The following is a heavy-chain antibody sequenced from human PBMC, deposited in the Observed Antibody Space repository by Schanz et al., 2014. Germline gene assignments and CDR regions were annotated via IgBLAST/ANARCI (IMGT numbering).Heavy chain of an antibody. CDR2: IKKDGSEK. Sequence: EVQLVESGGGLVQPGGSLRLSCVASGFSFSDSFMSWIRQTPEKGLEWVANIKKDGSEKYYVDSVKGRFTISRDNAKNSLFLQMNSLRPEDTAVYYCARGRVLESWGQGAPVTVSS. CDR1: GFSFSDSF. V-gene: IGHV3-7*01. J-gene: IGHJ5*02. CDR3: ARGRVLES. D-gene: IGHD1-1*01.